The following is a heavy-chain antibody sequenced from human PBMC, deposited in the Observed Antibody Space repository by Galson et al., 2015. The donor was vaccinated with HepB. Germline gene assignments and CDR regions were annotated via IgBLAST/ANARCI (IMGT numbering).Heavy chain of an antibody. D-gene: IGHD3-10*01. J-gene: IGHJ4*02. V-gene: IGHV3-23*01. CDR3: AKDQRRLLWFGETLNGFDY. Sequence: SLRLSCAASGFTFSSYAMSWVRQAPGKGLEWVSAISGSGGSTYYADSVKGRFTISRDNSKNTLYLQMNSLRAEDTAVYYCAKDQRRLLWFGETLNGFDYWGQGTLVTVSS. CDR2: ISGSGGST. CDR1: GFTFSSYA.